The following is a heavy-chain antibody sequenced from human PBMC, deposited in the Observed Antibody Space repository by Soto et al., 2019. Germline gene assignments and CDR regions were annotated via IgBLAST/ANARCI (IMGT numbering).Heavy chain of an antibody. Sequence: QVQLVESGGGVVQPGRSLRLSCAASGFTFINYAMHWLRQAPGKGLEWVAVISYDGSNKYYADSVKGRFTISRDNSKNTMYLQMNSLSAEDTAVYHCARDQVKGTMTILWGQGTLVTVSS. J-gene: IGHJ4*02. CDR3: ARDQVKGTMTIL. V-gene: IGHV3-30-3*01. D-gene: IGHD4-17*01. CDR1: GFTFINYA. CDR2: ISYDGSNK.